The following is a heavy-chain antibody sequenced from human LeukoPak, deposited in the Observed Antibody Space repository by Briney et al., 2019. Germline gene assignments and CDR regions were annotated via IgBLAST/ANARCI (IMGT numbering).Heavy chain of an antibody. D-gene: IGHD3-10*01. CDR3: AKGRGIYGSGSYSNFDY. Sequence: GGSLRLSCGASEFTFSSYALSWARQAPGKGLEWVSPISGSGTSTYYADSVKGRFTISRDNSKNTLYLQMNSRRAEDTAVYYWAKGRGIYGSGSYSNFDYWGQGTLVTVSS. V-gene: IGHV3-23*01. CDR2: ISGSGTST. J-gene: IGHJ4*02. CDR1: EFTFSSYA.